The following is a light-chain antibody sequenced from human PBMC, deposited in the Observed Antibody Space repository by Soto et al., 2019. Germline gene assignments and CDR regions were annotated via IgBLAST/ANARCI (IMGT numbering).Light chain of an antibody. CDR2: EVS. Sequence: QSVLTQPASVSGSPGQSITISCTGTSSDVGHYNYVSWYQHHPGKTPKLMIYEVSNRPSGVSNRCSGSKSGNMASLTIFGLQAEDEADYYCCSYKSSNVFVVGSGTTVTVL. J-gene: IGLJ1*01. CDR3: CSYKSSNVFV. V-gene: IGLV2-14*01. CDR1: SSDVGHYNY.